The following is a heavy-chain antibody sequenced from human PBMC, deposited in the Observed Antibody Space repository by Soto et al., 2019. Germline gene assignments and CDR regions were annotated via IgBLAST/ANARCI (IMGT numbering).Heavy chain of an antibody. D-gene: IGHD3-22*01. CDR1: GYTFTSNY. CDR3: ARGLIYDSSGYYFDY. J-gene: IGHJ4*02. Sequence: SVKLSCKESGYTFTSNYMHWVRQAPGQGLEWMGIINPSGGSTRYAQKFQGRVTMTRDTSTSTVYMELSSLRSEDAAVYYCARGLIYDSSGYYFDYWGQGTLVTVSS. CDR2: INPSGGST. V-gene: IGHV1-46*01.